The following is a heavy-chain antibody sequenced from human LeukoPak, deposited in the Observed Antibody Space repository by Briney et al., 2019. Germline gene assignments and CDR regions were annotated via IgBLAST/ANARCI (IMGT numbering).Heavy chain of an antibody. Sequence: GGSLRLSCAASGFTFSSYWMSWVRQAPGKGLEWVANIKQDGSEKYYADSVKGRFTISRDNAKNSLYLQMNSLRAEDTAVYYCARDLDGYCSSTSCYTPLDYWGQGTLVTVSS. CDR3: ARDLDGYCSSTSCYTPLDY. CDR1: GFTFSSYW. J-gene: IGHJ4*02. V-gene: IGHV3-7*01. CDR2: IKQDGSEK. D-gene: IGHD2-2*02.